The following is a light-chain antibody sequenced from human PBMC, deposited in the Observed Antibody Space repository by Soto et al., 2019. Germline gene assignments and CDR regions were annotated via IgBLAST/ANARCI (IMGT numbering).Light chain of an antibody. CDR2: EVT. V-gene: IGLV2-8*01. J-gene: IGLJ1*01. Sequence: QSALTQPASVSGSPGQSITISCTGTSSDVGGYNYVSWYQQHPGKAPKLMIYEVTKRPSGVPDRFSGSKSGNTASLTVSGLQADDEADYYCSSYAGSNNSHVFGTGTKLTVL. CDR1: SSDVGGYNY. CDR3: SSYAGSNNSHV.